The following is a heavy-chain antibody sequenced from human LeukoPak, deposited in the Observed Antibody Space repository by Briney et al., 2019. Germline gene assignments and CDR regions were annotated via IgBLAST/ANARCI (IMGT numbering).Heavy chain of an antibody. V-gene: IGHV3-9*01. CDR1: GFTFDDYA. CDR3: ARTTNAFGGVIVDY. CDR2: ISWNSGSI. J-gene: IGHJ4*02. D-gene: IGHD3-16*02. Sequence: QAGGSLRLSCAASGFTFDDYAMHWVRQAPGKGLEWVSGISWNSGSIGYADSVKGRFTISRDNAKNSLYLQMNSLRAEDTAVYYCARTTNAFGGVIVDYWGQGTLVTVSS.